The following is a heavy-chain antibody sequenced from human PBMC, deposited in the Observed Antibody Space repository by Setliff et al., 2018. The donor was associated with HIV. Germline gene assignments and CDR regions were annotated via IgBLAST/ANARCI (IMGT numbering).Heavy chain of an antibody. V-gene: IGHV1-46*03. Sequence: ASVKVSCKTSGYTFTNYYVHWVRQAPGQGLEWMGVITPNGGSANYAQKFQGRVTMTSDTSTSTVYMELRNLRSDDTAVYYCAREARYQDRYYYYMDVWGKGTTVTVSS. CDR2: ITPNGGSA. D-gene: IGHD1-20*01. J-gene: IGHJ6*03. CDR1: GYTFTNYY. CDR3: AREARYQDRYYYYMDV.